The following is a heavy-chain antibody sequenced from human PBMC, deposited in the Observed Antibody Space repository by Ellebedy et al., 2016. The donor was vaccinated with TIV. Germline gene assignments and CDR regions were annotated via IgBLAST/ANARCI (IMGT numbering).Heavy chain of an antibody. Sequence: GESLKISCTTSGYTFTSYWIGWVRQMPGNGLEWMGIIYPSNGDTRYSPSFQGQVTISADKSIAVAYLQWIRLKASDTAVYFCVRPPNQFDNIGNAMDVWGQGTMVTVSS. CDR3: VRPPNQFDNIGNAMDV. CDR1: GYTFTSYW. V-gene: IGHV5-51*01. CDR2: IYPSNGDT. J-gene: IGHJ6*02. D-gene: IGHD3-9*01.